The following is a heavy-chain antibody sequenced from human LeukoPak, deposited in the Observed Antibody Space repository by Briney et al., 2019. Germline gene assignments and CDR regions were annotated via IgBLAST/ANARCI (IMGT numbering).Heavy chain of an antibody. CDR3: ARVSCGGDCNNLLWYFDL. V-gene: IGHV3-48*03. Sequence: GGSLRLSCAASGFTFSSYEMNWVRQAPGKGLEWVSYISSSGSTIFYADSVKGRFTISRDNAKNSLYLQMNSLRDEDTAVYYCARVSCGGDCNNLLWYFDLWGRGTLVTVAS. CDR1: GFTFSSYE. J-gene: IGHJ2*01. D-gene: IGHD2-21*02. CDR2: ISSSGSTI.